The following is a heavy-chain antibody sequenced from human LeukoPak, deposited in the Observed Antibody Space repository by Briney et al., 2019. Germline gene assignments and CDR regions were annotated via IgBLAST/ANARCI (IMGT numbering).Heavy chain of an antibody. CDR1: GFTFSSYS. V-gene: IGHV3-21*01. J-gene: IGHJ4*02. Sequence: GGSLRLSCAAPGFTFSSYSMNWVRQAPGKGLEWVSSISSSSSYIYYADSVKGRFTISRDNAKNSLYLQMNSLRAEDTAVYYCARDTVFWSGLPGYWGQGTQVTVSS. CDR2: ISSSSSYI. CDR3: ARDTVFWSGLPGY. D-gene: IGHD3-3*01.